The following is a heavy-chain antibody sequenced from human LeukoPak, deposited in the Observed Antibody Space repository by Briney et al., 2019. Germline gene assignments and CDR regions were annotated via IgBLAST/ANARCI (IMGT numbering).Heavy chain of an antibody. CDR3: ARADHSGSYNFQH. D-gene: IGHD1-26*01. J-gene: IGHJ1*01. Sequence: GRSLRLSCAASGFTFSSYGMHWVRQAPGKGLEWVAVISYDGSNKYYADSVKGRFTISRDNSKNTLYLQMNSLRAEDTAVYYCARADHSGSYNFQHWGQGTLVTVSS. V-gene: IGHV3-30*03. CDR2: ISYDGSNK. CDR1: GFTFSSYG.